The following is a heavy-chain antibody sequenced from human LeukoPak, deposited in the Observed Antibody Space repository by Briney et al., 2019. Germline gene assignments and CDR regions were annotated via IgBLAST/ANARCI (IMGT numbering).Heavy chain of an antibody. J-gene: IGHJ4*02. CDR3: ARGPRGTSGWYFDY. V-gene: IGHV3-33*01. CDR1: GFRFGNYG. CDR2: IWYDGSDK. D-gene: IGHD6-19*01. Sequence: PGRSLRLSCAASGFRFGNYGMHWVRQAPGKGLEWVAIIWYDGSDKYYSDSVKGRLTISRDNSKNTLYLQMNSLRAEDTAVYFCARGPRGTSGWYFDYWGQGTLVTVSS.